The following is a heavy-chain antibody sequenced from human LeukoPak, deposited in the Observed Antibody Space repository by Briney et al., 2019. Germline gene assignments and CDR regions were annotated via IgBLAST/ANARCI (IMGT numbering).Heavy chain of an antibody. CDR1: GFTFSSYA. CDR2: ISYDGSNK. V-gene: IGHV3-30-3*01. J-gene: IGHJ4*02. D-gene: IGHD6-6*01. CDR3: ARDGFGVAARFDY. Sequence: PGGSLRLSCAASGFTFSSYAMHWVRQAPGKGLEWVAVISYDGSNKYYADSVKGRFTISRDNPKNTLYLQMNSLRAEDTAVYYCARDGFGVAARFDYWGQGTLVTVS.